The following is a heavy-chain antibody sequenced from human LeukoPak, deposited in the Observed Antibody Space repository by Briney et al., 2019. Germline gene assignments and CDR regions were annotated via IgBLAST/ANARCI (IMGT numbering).Heavy chain of an antibody. CDR1: GFTFSDYW. V-gene: IGHV3-7*01. Sequence: GGSMRLSCSASGFTFSDYWMMWVRQAPGKGLEWVGNIRQDDSEKNYVDSVKGRFTISRDNAKFSLYLQMNSLRAEDTAIYYCATDRKVGTWDPRFNYWGQGTLVTVSS. D-gene: IGHD4-23*01. J-gene: IGHJ4*02. CDR3: ATDRKVGTWDPRFNY. CDR2: IRQDDSEK.